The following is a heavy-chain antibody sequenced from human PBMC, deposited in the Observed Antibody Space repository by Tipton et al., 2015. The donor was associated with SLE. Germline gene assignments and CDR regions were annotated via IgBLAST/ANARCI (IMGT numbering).Heavy chain of an antibody. Sequence: TLSLTCTVSGDSISRSIYYWGWVRQPPGKGLEWIASIFHRGDTHYNPSLRSRSTISVDTSKNQFSLKLSSVTAADTAVYYCARGGDYDDYWGQGTLVTVSS. J-gene: IGHJ4*02. V-gene: IGHV4-39*07. D-gene: IGHD4-17*01. CDR3: ARGGDYDDY. CDR2: IFHRGDT. CDR1: GDSISRSIYY.